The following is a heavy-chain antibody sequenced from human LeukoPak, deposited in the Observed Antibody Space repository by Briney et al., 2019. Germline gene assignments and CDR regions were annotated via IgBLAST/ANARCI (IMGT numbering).Heavy chain of an antibody. CDR3: AKRIQSAMATGY. V-gene: IGHV3-7*03. Sequence: GGSLRLSCGASGFIFSDHWMSWVRQAPGKGLEWVANIKTDGSEKYYVDSVKGRFTISRDNSKNTLYLQMNSLRAEDTAVYYCAKRIQSAMATGYWGQGTLVTVSS. J-gene: IGHJ4*02. CDR2: IKTDGSEK. D-gene: IGHD5-18*01. CDR1: GFIFSDHW.